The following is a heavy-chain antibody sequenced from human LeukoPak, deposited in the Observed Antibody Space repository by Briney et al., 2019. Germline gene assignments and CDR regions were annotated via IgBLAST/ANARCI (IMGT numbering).Heavy chain of an antibody. D-gene: IGHD6-19*01. CDR1: CRSFSGYY. Sequence: SETLSLTCAVYCRSFSGYYWIWIRQPPGKGLEGIGEINHSGSTNYNPSLKSRVTISVDTSKNQFSLKLSPVTAADTAVYYCARGSQWLAVGTRFDPWGQGTLVTVSS. CDR2: INHSGST. CDR3: ARGSQWLAVGTRFDP. V-gene: IGHV4-34*01. J-gene: IGHJ5*02.